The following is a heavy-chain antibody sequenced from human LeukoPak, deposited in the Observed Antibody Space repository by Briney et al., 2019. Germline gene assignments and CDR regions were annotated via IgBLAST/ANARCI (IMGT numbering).Heavy chain of an antibody. CDR2: IYSSGAT. Sequence: PSETLSLTCTVCGGSISSYYWRWIREPPGKGLGWIGYIYSSGATNYNPSLKSRVTISVDMSKNEFSLKVNSVTAADTAVYYCARRNGITGNWFDPWGQGTLVTVSS. CDR3: ARRNGITGNWFDP. CDR1: GGSISSYY. J-gene: IGHJ5*02. D-gene: IGHD5-24*01. V-gene: IGHV4-59*08.